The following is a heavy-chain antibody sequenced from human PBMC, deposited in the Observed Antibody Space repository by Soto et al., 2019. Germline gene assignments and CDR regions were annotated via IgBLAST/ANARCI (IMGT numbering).Heavy chain of an antibody. J-gene: IGHJ4*02. V-gene: IGHV3-48*03. CDR2: ISSSGSTI. Sequence: EVQLVESGGGLVQPGGSLRLSCAASGFTFSSYEMNWVRQAPGKGLEWVSYISSSGSTIYYADSVKGRFTISRDNAKNSLFLQMTSLRAEDRVFYYCAKPPLRVRYFAWPLSPALDFDYWGQEPLVPVSS. CDR1: GFTFSSYE. CDR3: AKPPLRVRYFAWPLSPALDFDY. D-gene: IGHD3-9*01.